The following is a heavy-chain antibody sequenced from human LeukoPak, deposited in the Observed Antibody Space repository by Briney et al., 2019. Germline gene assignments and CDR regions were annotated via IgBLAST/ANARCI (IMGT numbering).Heavy chain of an antibody. CDR1: GGTFSSYA. CDR2: IIPILGIA. CDR3: ARAPTYYHDSSGYSGSPPNWFDP. J-gene: IGHJ5*02. D-gene: IGHD3-22*01. V-gene: IGHV1-69*04. Sequence: GASVKVSCKASGGTFSSYAISWVRQAPGQGLEWMGRIIPILGIANYAQKFQGRVTITADKSTSTAYMELSSLRSEDTAVYYCARAPTYYHDSSGYSGSPPNWFDPCGQGTLVTVSS.